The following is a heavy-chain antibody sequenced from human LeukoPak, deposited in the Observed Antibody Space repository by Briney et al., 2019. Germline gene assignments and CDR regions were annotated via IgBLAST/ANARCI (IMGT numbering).Heavy chain of an antibody. V-gene: IGHV4-39*01. CDR3: ASFVLLWFGELSVFDY. CDR1: GGSFSNSIYY. CDR2: IYYSGST. Sequence: SETLSLTCTVSGGSFSNSIYYWGWIRQPPGKGLEWIASIYYSGSTYYNPSLKSRVTISVDTPKSQFSLSLSSVTAADTGVYYCASFVLLWFGELSVFDYWGQGTLVTVSS. J-gene: IGHJ4*02. D-gene: IGHD3-10*01.